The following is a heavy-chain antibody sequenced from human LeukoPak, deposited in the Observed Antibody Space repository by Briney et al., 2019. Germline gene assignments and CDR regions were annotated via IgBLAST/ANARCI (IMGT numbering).Heavy chain of an antibody. V-gene: IGHV1-18*01. J-gene: IGHJ4*02. D-gene: IGHD3-22*01. Sequence: ASVKVSCKASGYTFTSYGISWVRQAPGQGLEWMGWISAYNGNTNYAQKLQGRVTMTTDTSTSTAYMGLRSLRSDDTAVYYCARVPNDSSGYYFPGYYWGQGTLVTVSS. CDR1: GYTFTSYG. CDR2: ISAYNGNT. CDR3: ARVPNDSSGYYFPGYY.